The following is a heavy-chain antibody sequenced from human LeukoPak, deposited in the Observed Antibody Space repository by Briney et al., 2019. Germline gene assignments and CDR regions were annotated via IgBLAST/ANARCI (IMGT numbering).Heavy chain of an antibody. V-gene: IGHV3-20*04. CDR1: GFTFDDYG. Sequence: GGSLRLSCAASGFTFDDYGMSWVRQAPGKGREGVSGINWNGGSTVYADSVKGRFTISRDNAKKSLYVQMNSLRAEDTALYYCATERGIYAFDYWGQGTLVTVSS. J-gene: IGHJ4*02. D-gene: IGHD2/OR15-2a*01. CDR2: INWNGGST. CDR3: ATERGIYAFDY.